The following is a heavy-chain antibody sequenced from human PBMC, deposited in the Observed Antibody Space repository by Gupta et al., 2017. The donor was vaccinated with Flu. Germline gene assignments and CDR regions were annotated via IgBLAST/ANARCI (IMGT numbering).Heavy chain of an antibody. Sequence: QVQLVQSGAAVKKPGASVKVSCKVSGYTLTELSMHWVRQAPGKGLEWMGGCEPEDGETSYAQKFQGRVTMTEDTSTDTAYMELSSLRSEDTAVYYCATGSYYDSSGYYSLAFDIWGQGTMVTVSS. V-gene: IGHV1-24*01. CDR2: CEPEDGET. CDR3: ATGSYYDSSGYYSLAFDI. J-gene: IGHJ3*02. D-gene: IGHD3-22*01. CDR1: GYTLTELS.